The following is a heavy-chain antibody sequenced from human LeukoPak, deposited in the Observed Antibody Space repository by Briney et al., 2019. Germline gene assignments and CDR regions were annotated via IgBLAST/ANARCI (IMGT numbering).Heavy chain of an antibody. CDR2: INHSGST. J-gene: IGHJ4*02. CDR3: ARGVIVSGSSGWYRY. D-gene: IGHD6-19*01. CDR1: GGSFSGCY. Sequence: SETLSLTCAVYGGSFSGCYWSWIRQPPGKGLEWIGEINHSGSTNYNPSLKSRVTISVDTSKNQFSLKLSSVTAADTAVYYCARGVIVSGSSGWYRYWGQGTLVTVSS. V-gene: IGHV4-34*01.